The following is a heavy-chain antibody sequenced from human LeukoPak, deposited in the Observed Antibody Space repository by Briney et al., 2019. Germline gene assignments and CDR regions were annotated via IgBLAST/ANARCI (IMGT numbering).Heavy chain of an antibody. Sequence: PSETLSLTCTVSGDSISSSRSYWGWIRQPPGKGLEWIGSIYHSGSTYYNPSLKSRVTISVDTSKNQFSLKLSSVTAADTAVYYCARSDTQFREYYYMDVWGKGTTVTVSS. CDR3: ARSDTQFREYYYMDV. CDR1: GDSISSSRSY. J-gene: IGHJ6*03. CDR2: IYHSGST. D-gene: IGHD3-10*01. V-gene: IGHV4-39*07.